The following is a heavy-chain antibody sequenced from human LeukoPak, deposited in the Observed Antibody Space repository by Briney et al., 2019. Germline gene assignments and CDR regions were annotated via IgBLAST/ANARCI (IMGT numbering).Heavy chain of an antibody. CDR3: ASRFYYDSSGWDY. CDR1: GGSISSYY. D-gene: IGHD3-22*01. J-gene: IGHJ4*02. V-gene: IGHV4-59*01. Sequence: SETLSLTCTVSGGSISSYYWSWIRQPPGKGLEWIGYIYYSGSTNYNPSLKSRVTISVDTSKNQFSLKLSSVTAADTAVYYCASRFYYDSSGWDYWGQGTLVTVSS. CDR2: IYYSGST.